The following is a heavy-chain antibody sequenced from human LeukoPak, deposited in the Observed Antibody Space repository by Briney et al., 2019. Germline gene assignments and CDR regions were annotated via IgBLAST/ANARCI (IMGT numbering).Heavy chain of an antibody. D-gene: IGHD6-19*01. V-gene: IGHV4-34*01. CDR2: INHSGST. CDR1: GGSFSGYY. CDR3: ARVVEYSSGWSRAALFDH. J-gene: IGHJ4*02. Sequence: SETRSLTCAVYGGSFSGYYWSWIRQPPGKGLEWIGEINHSGSTNYNPSLKSRVTISVDTSKNQFSLKLSSVTAADTAVYYCARVVEYSSGWSRAALFDHWGQGTLVTVSS.